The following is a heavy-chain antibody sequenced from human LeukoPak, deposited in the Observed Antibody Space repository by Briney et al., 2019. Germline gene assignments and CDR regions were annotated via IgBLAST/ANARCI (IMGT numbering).Heavy chain of an antibody. CDR1: GGSISSYY. V-gene: IGHV4-59*12. CDR2: IYYSGST. D-gene: IGHD6-25*01. CDR3: ARARAGRLDY. Sequence: SQTLSLTCTVSGGSISSYYWSWIRQPPGKGLEWIGNIYYSGSTNYNPSLKSRVTMSVDTSKNQFSLKLSSVTAADTAVYYCARARAGRLDYWGQGTLVTVSS. J-gene: IGHJ4*02.